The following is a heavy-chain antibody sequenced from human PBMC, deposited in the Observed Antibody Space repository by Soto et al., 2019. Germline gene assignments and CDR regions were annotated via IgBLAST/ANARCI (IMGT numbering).Heavy chain of an antibody. CDR2: IYNSGNY. J-gene: IGHJ4*02. CDR3: AGGTAARPLGY. D-gene: IGHD6-6*01. V-gene: IGHV4-4*09. CDR1: GGFI. Sequence: ETLSLTCTVSGGFIWGWIRQPPDKGLEWIGYIYNSGNYNYNPSLKSRLTISVDTSKNQFSLKLSSVTAADTAVYYCAGGTAARPLGYWGQGTLVTVSS.